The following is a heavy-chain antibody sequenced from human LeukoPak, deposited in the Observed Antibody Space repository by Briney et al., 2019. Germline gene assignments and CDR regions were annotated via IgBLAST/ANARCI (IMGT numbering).Heavy chain of an antibody. J-gene: IGHJ4*02. CDR1: GGTFSSYA. CDR3: ARDGSSGWNSIDY. D-gene: IGHD6-19*01. CDR2: IIPIFGTA. Sequence: GASVKVSCKASGGTFSSYAISWVLQAPGQGLEWMGRIIPIFGTANYAQKFQGRVTITTDESTSTAYMVLSSLRSEDTAVYYCARDGSSGWNSIDYWGQGTLVTVSS. V-gene: IGHV1-69*05.